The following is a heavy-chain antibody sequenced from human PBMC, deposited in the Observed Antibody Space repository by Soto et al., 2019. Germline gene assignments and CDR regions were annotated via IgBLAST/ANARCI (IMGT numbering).Heavy chain of an antibody. D-gene: IGHD3-3*01. CDR2: IYYSGST. J-gene: IGHJ5*02. V-gene: IGHV4-31*03. Sequence: QVQLQESGPGLVKPSQTLSLTCTVSGGSISSGGYYWSWIRQHPGKGLEWIGYIYYSGSTYYNPSLKSRVTISVDTYKNQCSLKLGSVTAADTAVYYCARDKRSITIFGVVIPWFDPGGQGTLVTVSS. CDR3: ARDKRSITIFGVVIPWFDP. CDR1: GGSISSGGYY.